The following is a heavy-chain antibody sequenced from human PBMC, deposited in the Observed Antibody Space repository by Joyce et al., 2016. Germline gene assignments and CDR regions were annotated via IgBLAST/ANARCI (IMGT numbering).Heavy chain of an antibody. CDR2: MNRDGSNT. J-gene: IGHJ4*02. CDR3: ARLRRWSGPSDC. CDR1: GFTFSSYW. V-gene: IGHV3-74*03. Sequence: EVQLVESGGGLVQPGGSLRLSCAASGFTFSSYWMYWVRKARGKGLGWVSRMNRDGSNTTYADSVKGRFTISRDNAKNTLYLQMNSLRAEDTAVYYCARLRRWSGPSDCWGQGTLVTVSS. D-gene: IGHD4-23*01.